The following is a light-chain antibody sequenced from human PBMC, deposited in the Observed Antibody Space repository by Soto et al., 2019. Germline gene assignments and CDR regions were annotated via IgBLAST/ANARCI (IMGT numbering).Light chain of an antibody. J-gene: IGKJ5*01. CDR2: DAS. Sequence: DIQMTQSPSSLSASEGDRVTITCQASQDISNYLNWYPQKPGKAPKLLIYDASNLETGVPSRFSGSGSGTDFTFTISSLQTEDIGTYYCQQYDILPITFGRGTRLEIK. CDR3: QQYDILPIT. CDR1: QDISNY. V-gene: IGKV1-33*01.